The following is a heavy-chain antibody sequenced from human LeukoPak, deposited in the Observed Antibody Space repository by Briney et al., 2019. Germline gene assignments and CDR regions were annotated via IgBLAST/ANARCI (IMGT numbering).Heavy chain of an antibody. CDR1: GYTFTTYA. V-gene: IGHV1-3*01. D-gene: IGHD2-8*01. CDR3: ARVAGYCTNGVCYTGGYFDY. Sequence: AASVKVSCKASGYTFTTYAMHWVRQAPGQRLEWMGWINAGNGNTKYSQKFQGRVTITRDTSASTAYMELSSLRSEVTAVYYCARVAGYCTNGVCYTGGYFDYWGQGTLVTVSS. J-gene: IGHJ4*02. CDR2: INAGNGNT.